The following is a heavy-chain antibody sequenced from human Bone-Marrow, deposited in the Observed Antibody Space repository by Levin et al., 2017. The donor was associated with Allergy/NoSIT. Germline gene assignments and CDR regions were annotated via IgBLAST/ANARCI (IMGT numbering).Heavy chain of an antibody. V-gene: IGHV1-18*01. CDR1: GYSFLNYA. D-gene: IGHD3-3*01. CDR2: VTTHNGNA. J-gene: IGHJ6*02. CDR3: ARVDVTTYYDFWSGHPHGMDI. Sequence: PMASVKVSCKASGYSFLNYAISWVRQAPGQGLECLGWVTTHNGNANYPQRFQDRVTMTTDVSTNTAYMELRSLRPEDTAVYYCARVDVTTYYDFWSGHPHGMDIWGQGTTVFVSS.